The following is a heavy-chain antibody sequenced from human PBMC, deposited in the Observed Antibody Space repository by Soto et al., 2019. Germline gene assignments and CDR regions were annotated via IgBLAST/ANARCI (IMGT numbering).Heavy chain of an antibody. Sequence: QVHLVQSGAEVKKPGASVKVSCKASGYMFTKSAMHWVRQAPGQRLEWMGWISGDSGNTKYSPKLQDRVTITRDTSASTDYMELSSLRSEDTALYYCARDGVAAGNFNFDYWGQGTLVTVSS. V-gene: IGHV1-3*01. D-gene: IGHD6-19*01. CDR2: ISGDSGNT. CDR1: GYMFTKSA. CDR3: ARDGVAAGNFNFDY. J-gene: IGHJ4*03.